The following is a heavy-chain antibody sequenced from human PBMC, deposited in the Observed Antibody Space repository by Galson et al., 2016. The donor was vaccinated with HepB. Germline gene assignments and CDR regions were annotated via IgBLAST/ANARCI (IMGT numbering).Heavy chain of an antibody. V-gene: IGHV1-18*01. J-gene: IGHJ4*02. CDR2: ISGYSGKT. CDR3: ARVRLVSAGLNDY. CDR1: GYIFTSFG. Sequence: SVKVSCKASGYIFTSFGISWVRQAPGQGLEWMGWISGYSGKTEYAQNLQGRVTVTTDTSATTAYLELRSLRSDDTAVYYCARVRLVSAGLNDYCGQGTLVTISS. D-gene: IGHD5/OR15-5a*01.